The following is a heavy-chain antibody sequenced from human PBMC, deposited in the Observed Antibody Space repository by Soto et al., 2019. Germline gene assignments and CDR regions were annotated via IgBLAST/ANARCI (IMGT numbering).Heavy chain of an antibody. D-gene: IGHD6-19*01. Sequence: EVHLLEYGGGLVQPGGSLRLSCVVSGSTFSSDDMSWVRQAPGRGLEWVSGISDSGGSTYYADSMKGRFTISRDNAKNKLYLQMKRLRVEDTALYYCAKDGGWSLAVAGLFDYWGPGTQVTVSS. CDR2: ISDSGGST. V-gene: IGHV3-23*01. CDR3: AKDGGWSLAVAGLFDY. J-gene: IGHJ4*02. CDR1: GSTFSSDD.